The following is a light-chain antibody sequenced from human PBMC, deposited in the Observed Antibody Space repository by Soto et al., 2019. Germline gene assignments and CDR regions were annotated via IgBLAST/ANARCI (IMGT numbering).Light chain of an antibody. Sequence: EIVLTQSPGTLSLSPGERATLSCRASQSVSTNYLAWYQQQPGPAPRLLIYGASSRATGTPDRFSGSGSGTDFTLTISRLEPEYFAVYYCQQYGSSPWTFGQGTKVEIK. V-gene: IGKV3-20*01. CDR1: QSVSTNY. J-gene: IGKJ1*01. CDR3: QQYGSSPWT. CDR2: GAS.